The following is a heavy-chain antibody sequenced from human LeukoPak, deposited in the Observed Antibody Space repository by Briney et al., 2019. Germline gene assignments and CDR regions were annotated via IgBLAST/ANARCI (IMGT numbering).Heavy chain of an antibody. J-gene: IGHJ6*03. Sequence: PGGSLRLSCAASGFTFSSYWMHWVRQAPGKGLEWVSYISSSSSTIYYADSVKGRFTISRDNAKNSLYLQMNSLRAEDTAVYYCAREDGNYYYMDVWGKGTTVTVSS. V-gene: IGHV3-48*01. CDR1: GFTFSSYW. CDR2: ISSSSSTI. CDR3: AREDGNYYYMDV.